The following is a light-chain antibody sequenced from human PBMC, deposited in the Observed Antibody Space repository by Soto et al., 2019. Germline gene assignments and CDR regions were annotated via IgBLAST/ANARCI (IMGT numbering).Light chain of an antibody. V-gene: IGKV3D-15*01. CDR1: QSVSSN. J-gene: IGKJ1*01. Sequence: ESVLTQSPVTLSLSPGERATLSCRASQSVSSNYLAWYQQKPGQAPRLLIYGASTRASGIPDRFSGSGSGTEFTLTISGLQSEDVAVYYCHHFNTWPPKAFGQGTKVDIK. CDR2: GAS. CDR3: HHFNTWPPKA.